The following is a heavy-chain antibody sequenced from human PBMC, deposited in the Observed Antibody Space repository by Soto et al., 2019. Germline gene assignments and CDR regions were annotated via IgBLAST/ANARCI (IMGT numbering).Heavy chain of an antibody. D-gene: IGHD3-10*01. J-gene: IGHJ4*02. CDR2: IHHSGGT. CDR3: ARGAYGGNPFVQ. V-gene: IGHV4-34*02. CDR1: GGSFRNYA. Sequence: QVPLQQWGAGLLKPSETLSLTCGGFGGSFRNYAWNWIRQSPGKGLEWIGEIHHSGGTTYNPSLKSRVTMSVDASTDHLFLNLTAVTAADTAVYYCARGAYGGNPFVQWGQGTLVTVSS.